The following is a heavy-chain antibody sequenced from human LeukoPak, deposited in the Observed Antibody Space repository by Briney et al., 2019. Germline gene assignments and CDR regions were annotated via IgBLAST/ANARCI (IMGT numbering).Heavy chain of an antibody. CDR3: AAGGAHEFRDDH. CDR2: IIPIYGRA. Sequence: SVKVSCKASGGSFTSYGISWVRQAPGQELEWMGKIIPIYGRANYGQKFQGRVTITADELTTTSYMELSSLTAEDMAVYYCAAGGAHEFRDDHWGQGNLVTVSS. J-gene: IGHJ4*02. D-gene: IGHD3-10*01. V-gene: IGHV1-69*13. CDR1: GGSFTSYG.